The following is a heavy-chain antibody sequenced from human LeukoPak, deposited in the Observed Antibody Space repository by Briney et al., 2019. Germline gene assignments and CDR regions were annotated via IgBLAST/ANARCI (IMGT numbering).Heavy chain of an antibody. CDR3: AKGGKWDVTPFDY. D-gene: IGHD1-26*01. J-gene: IGHJ4*02. CDR2: ISWNRGTI. Sequence: PGGSLRLSCAASGFTFDNNAIHWVRQAPGKGLEWVSGISWNRGTIVYADSVKGRFPISRDNAKNSLYLQVNSLRAEDTAVYYCAKGGKWDVTPFDYWGQGTLVTVSS. CDR1: GFTFDNNA. V-gene: IGHV3-9*01.